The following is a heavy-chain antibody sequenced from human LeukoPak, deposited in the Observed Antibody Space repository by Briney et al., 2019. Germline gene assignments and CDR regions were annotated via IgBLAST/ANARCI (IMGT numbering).Heavy chain of an antibody. CDR2: IYHSGST. CDR1: GYSISSGYY. CDR3: ASTTPYYYYYYMDV. D-gene: IGHD1-1*01. Sequence: SETLSLTCTVSGYSISSGYYWGWIRQPPGKGLGWIGSIYHSGSTYSNPSLKSRVTISVDTSKNQFSLKLSSVTAADTAVYYCASTTPYYYYYYMDVWGKGTTVTVSS. J-gene: IGHJ6*03. V-gene: IGHV4-38-2*02.